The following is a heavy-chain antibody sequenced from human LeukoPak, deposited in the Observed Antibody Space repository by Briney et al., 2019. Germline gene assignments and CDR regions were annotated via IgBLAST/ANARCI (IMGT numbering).Heavy chain of an antibody. Sequence: GGSLRLSCAASGFTFSSYSRNWVRQAPGKGLEWVSSISSSSSYIYYADSVKGRFTISRDNAKNSLYLQMNSLRAEDTAVYYCARDPNRAEYQLTSGWFDPWGQGTLVTVSS. V-gene: IGHV3-21*01. CDR1: GFTFSSYS. CDR2: ISSSSSYI. D-gene: IGHD2-2*01. J-gene: IGHJ5*02. CDR3: ARDPNRAEYQLTSGWFDP.